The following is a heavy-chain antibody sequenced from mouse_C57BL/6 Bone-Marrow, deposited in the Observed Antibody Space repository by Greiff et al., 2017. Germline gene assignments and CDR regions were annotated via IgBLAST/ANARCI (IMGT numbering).Heavy chain of an antibody. D-gene: IGHD1-1*01. J-gene: IGHJ2*01. V-gene: IGHV14-2*01. Sequence: EVQLQQPGAELVKPGASVKLSCTASGFNIKDYYIHWVKQRPEQGLEWIGRIDPEDGETKYAPKFQDKATITADTSSNTAYLQLSSLTSEDTAVYDCTSSLIYYGTNYWGQGTTLTVSS. CDR3: TSSLIYYGTNY. CDR1: GFNIKDYY. CDR2: IDPEDGET.